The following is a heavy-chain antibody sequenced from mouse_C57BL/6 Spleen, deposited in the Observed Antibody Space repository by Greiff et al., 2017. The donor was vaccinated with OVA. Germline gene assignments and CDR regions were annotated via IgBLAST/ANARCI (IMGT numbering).Heavy chain of an antibody. CDR1: GYSFTGYY. J-gene: IGHJ4*01. CDR3: ARGGNYVDYAMDY. CDR2: INPSTGGT. V-gene: IGHV1-42*01. D-gene: IGHD2-1*01. Sequence: EVQLQQSGPELVKPGASVKISCKASGYSFTGYYMNWVKQSPEKSLEWIGEINPSTGGTTYNQKFKAKATLTVDKSSSTAYMQLKSLTSEDSAVYYCARGGNYVDYAMDYWGQGTSVTVSS.